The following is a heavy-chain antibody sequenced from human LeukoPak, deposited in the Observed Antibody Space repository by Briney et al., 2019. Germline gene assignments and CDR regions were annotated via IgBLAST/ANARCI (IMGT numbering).Heavy chain of an antibody. V-gene: IGHV4-59*01. CDR2: MYYSGST. Sequence: SETLSRTCSVSGGSISSYYWSWIRQPPGKGLEWIGYMYYSGSTHYNPSLESRVTISIDTSKKQLSLKLTSVTAADTAVYYCARDRRESTKPNDVFDIWGQGTMVTVSS. D-gene: IGHD1-1*01. J-gene: IGHJ3*02. CDR3: ARDRRESTKPNDVFDI. CDR1: GGSISSYY.